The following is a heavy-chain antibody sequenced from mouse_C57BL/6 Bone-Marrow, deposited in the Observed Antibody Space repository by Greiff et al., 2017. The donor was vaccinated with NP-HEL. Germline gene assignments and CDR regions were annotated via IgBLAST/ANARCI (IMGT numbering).Heavy chain of an antibody. CDR3: ASGDYYGTLYAMDY. Sequence: QVQLQQPGAELVRPGSSVKLSCKASGYTFTSYWKHWVKQRPIQGLEWIGNIDPSDSETHYNQKFKDKATLTVDKSSSTAYMQLSSLTSEDSAVYYCASGDYYGTLYAMDYWGQGTSVTVSS. CDR1: GYTFTSYW. D-gene: IGHD1-1*01. J-gene: IGHJ4*01. V-gene: IGHV1-52*01. CDR2: IDPSDSET.